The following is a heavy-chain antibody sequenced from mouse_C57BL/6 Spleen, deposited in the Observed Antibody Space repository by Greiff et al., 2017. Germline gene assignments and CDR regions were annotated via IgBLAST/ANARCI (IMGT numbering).Heavy chain of an antibody. CDR2: ISYDGSN. V-gene: IGHV3-6*01. CDR1: GYSITSGYY. Sequence: EVHLVESGPGLVKPSQSLSLTCSVTGYSITSGYYWNWIRQFPGNKLEWMGYISYDGSNNYNPSLKNRISITRDTSKNQFFLKLNSVTTEDTATYYCARFTTVVAHFDYWGQGTTLTVSS. CDR3: ARFTTVVAHFDY. J-gene: IGHJ2*01. D-gene: IGHD1-1*01.